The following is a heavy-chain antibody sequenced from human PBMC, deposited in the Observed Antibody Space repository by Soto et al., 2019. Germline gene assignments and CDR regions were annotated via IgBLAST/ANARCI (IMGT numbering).Heavy chain of an antibody. CDR3: GRSYDVTPYWFFDL. D-gene: IGHD5-12*01. Sequence: DVQLVESGGGLVQPGGSLRLSCAASTLTFNADEMSWVRQAPGEGLEWISQIDSSGTTVHYAESVKGRFTISRDNAKKSVYLKMSSLGVEDTFVYYCGRSYDVTPYWFFDLWAQGTLFTVSS. CDR2: IDSSGTTV. CDR1: TLTFNADE. J-gene: IGHJ2*01. V-gene: IGHV3-48*03.